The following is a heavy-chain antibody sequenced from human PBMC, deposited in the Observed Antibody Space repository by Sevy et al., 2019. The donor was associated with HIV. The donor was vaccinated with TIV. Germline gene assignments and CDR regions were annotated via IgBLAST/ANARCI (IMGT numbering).Heavy chain of an antibody. CDR3: ARDPGYSYGTEGNYYYYGMDV. Sequence: ASVKVSCKASGGTFSSYAIGWVRQAPGQGLEWMGGIIPIFGTANYAQKFQGRVTITADESTSTAYMELSSLRSEDTAVDYCARDPGYSYGTEGNYYYYGMDVWGQGTTVTVSS. CDR1: GGTFSSYA. V-gene: IGHV1-69*13. D-gene: IGHD5-18*01. CDR2: IIPIFGTA. J-gene: IGHJ6*02.